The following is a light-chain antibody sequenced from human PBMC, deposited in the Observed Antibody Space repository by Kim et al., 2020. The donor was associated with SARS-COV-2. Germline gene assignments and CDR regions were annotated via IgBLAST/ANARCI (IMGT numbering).Light chain of an antibody. Sequence: ALGHKGSFTCKGDSLRTYYAGWYQQQPGQASILVIYDKSNRPSGIPDRFSGSSSGDTASLTITGAQAEDEADYYCNSRDRSGNLYVFGTGTKVAVL. V-gene: IGLV3-19*01. CDR1: SLRTYY. J-gene: IGLJ1*01. CDR2: DKS. CDR3: NSRDRSGNLYV.